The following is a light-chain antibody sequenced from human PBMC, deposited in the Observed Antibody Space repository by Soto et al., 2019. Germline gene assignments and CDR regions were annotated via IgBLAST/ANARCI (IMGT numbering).Light chain of an antibody. V-gene: IGKV1-39*01. CDR3: QQSSSTPPT. Sequence: DIQMTQSPSSLSASVGDRVTITCRASQSIDTYLSWYQQRPGKAPKLLIYSASSLQTGVPSRFSGSGSGTDYTLSISSVQPEDFATYYCQQSSSTPPTFGQGTKLEIK. CDR1: QSIDTY. J-gene: IGKJ2*01. CDR2: SAS.